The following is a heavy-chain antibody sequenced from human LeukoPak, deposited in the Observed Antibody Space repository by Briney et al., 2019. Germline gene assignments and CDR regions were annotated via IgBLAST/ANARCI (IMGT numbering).Heavy chain of an antibody. D-gene: IGHD6-13*01. CDR2: INSDGTWT. J-gene: IGHJ4*02. V-gene: IGHV3-74*01. Sequence: GGSLRLSCAASGLTFSNYWAHWVRQAPGKGPVWLSRINSDGTWTSYADSVKGRFTISRDDAKNMLYLEMSSLRDEDMAVYYCVAAAPHINYGGQETLVTVSS. CDR3: VAAAPHINY. CDR1: GLTFSNYW.